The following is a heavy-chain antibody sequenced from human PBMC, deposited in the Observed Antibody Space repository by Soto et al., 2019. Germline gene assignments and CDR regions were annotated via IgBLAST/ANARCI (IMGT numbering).Heavy chain of an antibody. D-gene: IGHD2-21*02. CDR3: ARLLAPYCGGDCYSGFDY. V-gene: IGHV4-31*03. J-gene: IGHJ4*02. CDR2: IYYSGST. Sequence: SETLSLTCTVSGGSISSGGYYWSWIRQHPGKGLEWIGYIYYSGSTYYNPSLKSRVTISVDTSKNQFSLKLSSVTAADTAVYYCARLLAPYCGGDCYSGFDYWGQGTQVTVSS. CDR1: GGSISSGGYY.